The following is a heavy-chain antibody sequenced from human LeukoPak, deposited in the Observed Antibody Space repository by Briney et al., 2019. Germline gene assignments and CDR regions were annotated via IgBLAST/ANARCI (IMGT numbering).Heavy chain of an antibody. Sequence: GGSLRLSCAASGFTFSDYYMSWIRQGPGKGLEWFSYISSSSSYTNYADSVKGRFTISRDNAKNSLYLQMNSLRAEDTAVYYCARIRSYDSSGLDYWGQGTLVTVSS. CDR3: ARIRSYDSSGLDY. D-gene: IGHD3-22*01. J-gene: IGHJ4*02. CDR2: ISSSSSYT. V-gene: IGHV3-11*06. CDR1: GFTFSDYY.